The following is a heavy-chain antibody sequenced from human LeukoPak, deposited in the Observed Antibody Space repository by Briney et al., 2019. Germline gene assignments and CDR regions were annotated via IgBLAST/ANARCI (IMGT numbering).Heavy chain of an antibody. D-gene: IGHD3-10*01. Sequence: GGSLRLSCAASGFTFCSYSMNCVHQAPGKGLEWVSYISSSSSTIYYADSVKGRFTISRDNAKNTLYLQMNSLRAEDTAVYYCAIDREVNSYYCSGSYYKPAMDVWGQGTTVTVSS. V-gene: IGHV3-48*04. J-gene: IGHJ6*02. CDR1: GFTFCSYS. CDR3: AIDREVNSYYCSGSYYKPAMDV. CDR2: ISSSSSTI.